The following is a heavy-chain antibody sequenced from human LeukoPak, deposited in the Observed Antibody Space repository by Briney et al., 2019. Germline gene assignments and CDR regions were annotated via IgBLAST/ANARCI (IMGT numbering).Heavy chain of an antibody. J-gene: IGHJ3*02. CDR2: IYTSGST. Sequence: SETLSLTCTVSGGSISSYYWSWIRQPAGKGLEWIGRIYTSGSTNYNPSLKSRVTISVDTSKNQFSLKLSSVTAADTAVYYCARETYDSSGIGPTFDIWGQGTMVTVSS. V-gene: IGHV4-4*07. CDR3: ARETYDSSGIGPTFDI. CDR1: GGSISSYY. D-gene: IGHD3-22*01.